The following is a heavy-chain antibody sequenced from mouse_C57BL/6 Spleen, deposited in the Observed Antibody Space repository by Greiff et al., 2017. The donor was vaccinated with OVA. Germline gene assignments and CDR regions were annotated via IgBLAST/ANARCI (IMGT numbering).Heavy chain of an antibody. Sequence: QVQLQQPGAELVKPGASVKLSCKASGYTFTSYWMQWVKQRPGQGLEWIGEIDPSDSYTNYNQKFKGKATMTVDTSSSTAYMQLSSLTSEDSAVYYCARGDDGSSGGFAYWGQGTLVTVSA. J-gene: IGHJ3*01. CDR1: GYTFTSYW. D-gene: IGHD1-1*01. V-gene: IGHV1-50*01. CDR2: IDPSDSYT. CDR3: ARGDDGSSGGFAY.